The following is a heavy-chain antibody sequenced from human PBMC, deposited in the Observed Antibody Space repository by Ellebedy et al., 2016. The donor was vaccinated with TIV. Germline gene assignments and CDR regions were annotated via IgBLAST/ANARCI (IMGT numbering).Heavy chain of an antibody. CDR1: GGTFSSYA. J-gene: IGHJ5*02. D-gene: IGHD6-6*01. CDR2: IIPIFGTA. Sequence: SVKVSCXASGGTFSSYAISWVRQAPGQGLEWMGGIIPIFGTANYAQKFQGRVTITADESTSTAYMELSSLRSEDTAVYYCARTSSSSFWFNPWGQGTLVTVSS. V-gene: IGHV1-69*13. CDR3: ARTSSSSFWFNP.